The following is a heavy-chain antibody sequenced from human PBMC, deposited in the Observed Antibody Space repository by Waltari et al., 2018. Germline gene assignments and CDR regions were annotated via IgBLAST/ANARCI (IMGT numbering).Heavy chain of an antibody. CDR1: GYSINSGYY. CDR3: SRQVLGYCTSAACRRLES. D-gene: IGHD2-2*03. Sequence: QVQLQESGPGLVKPSETQSLTCDVSGYSINSGYYWGWIRQSPGKGLEWIATIYHAGDTFYNPSLKSRVTISMDTSKNQFSLKLNSVTAADTAVYFCSRQVLGYCTSAACRRLESWGQGTLVTVSS. CDR2: IYHAGDT. V-gene: IGHV4-38-2*01. J-gene: IGHJ4*02.